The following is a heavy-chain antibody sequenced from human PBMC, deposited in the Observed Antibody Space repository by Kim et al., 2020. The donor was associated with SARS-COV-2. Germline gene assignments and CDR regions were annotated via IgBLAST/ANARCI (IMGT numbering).Heavy chain of an antibody. V-gene: IGHV3-73*01. CDR2: IRSKANSYAT. J-gene: IGHJ3*02. D-gene: IGHD3-3*01. Sequence: GGSLRLSCAASGFSFSDSAMHWVRQASGKGLEWVGRIRSKANSYATTYSASVKGRFTISRDDSKNEGYLQMNSLKTEDTAVYYWTLVPGSALVFLDAYDIWGQRTLVTVSS. CDR3: TLVPGSALVFLDAYDI. CDR1: GFSFSDSA.